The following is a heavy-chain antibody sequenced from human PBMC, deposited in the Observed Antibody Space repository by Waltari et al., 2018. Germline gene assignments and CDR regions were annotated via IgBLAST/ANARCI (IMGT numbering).Heavy chain of an antibody. D-gene: IGHD2-15*01. CDR2: ISSTGDT. CDR3: ATISSVAIH. V-gene: IGHV3-13*01. J-gene: IGHJ6*02. Sequence: EVQLVESGGGLVQPGGSLRLSCADSGFTFSSNDMHWVRQATGKGLEWVSAISSTGDTYYAASVRGRFTISRENAQRSVYLQMNSLRAGDTALYYCATISSVAIHWGQGTTVTVSS. CDR1: GFTFSSND.